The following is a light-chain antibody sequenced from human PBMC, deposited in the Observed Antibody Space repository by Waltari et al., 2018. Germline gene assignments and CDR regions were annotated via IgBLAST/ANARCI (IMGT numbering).Light chain of an antibody. V-gene: IGKV1-39*01. CDR1: QNISAH. Sequence: DIQMTQSPSSLSASIGDRVSIACRASQNISAHLNWYQQRPGKAPSLLIFAASTLQSGGPSRFTGSGSGTDFILTIRSLQPEDFATYFCQQGYKTPCTFGQGTRLE. CDR3: QQGYKTPCT. J-gene: IGKJ2*02. CDR2: AAS.